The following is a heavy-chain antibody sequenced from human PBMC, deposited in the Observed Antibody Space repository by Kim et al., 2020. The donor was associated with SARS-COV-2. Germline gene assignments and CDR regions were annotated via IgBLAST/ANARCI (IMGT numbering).Heavy chain of an antibody. V-gene: IGHV4-31*03. Sequence: SETLSLTCTVSGVSFSSGGYYWTWIRQHPGRGLEWIGYISYSGSTFYNPSLRGRVAISVDTSKNQFSLKLSSVTAADTAVYYCARDQVFDYVLPSGMDVWGQGTTVTVPS. J-gene: IGHJ6*02. CDR2: ISYSGST. CDR1: GVSFSSGGYY. D-gene: IGHD3-10*02. CDR3: ARDQVFDYVLPSGMDV.